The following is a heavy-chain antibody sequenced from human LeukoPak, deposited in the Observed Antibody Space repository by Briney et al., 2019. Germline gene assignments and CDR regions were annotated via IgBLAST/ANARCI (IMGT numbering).Heavy chain of an antibody. CDR1: GFNFNYNG. J-gene: IGHJ4*02. CDR3: AKDWGGDYGDYAGDF. V-gene: IGHV3-30*18. CDR2: ISYDGGNK. Sequence: QAGRSLRLSCAAYGFNFNYNGMYWVRQAPGKGLEGVAFISYDGGNKYYAESVKGRFTIFRDNSKNTLYLQMNNLRAEDTAVYFCAKDWGGDYGDYAGDFWGQGTLVTVSS. D-gene: IGHD4-17*01.